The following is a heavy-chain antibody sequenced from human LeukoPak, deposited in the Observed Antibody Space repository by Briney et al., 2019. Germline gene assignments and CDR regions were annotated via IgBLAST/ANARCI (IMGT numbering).Heavy chain of an antibody. CDR2: IIPIFGIA. V-gene: IGHV1-69*04. J-gene: IGHJ3*02. Sequence: ASVKVSCKASGGTFSSYAISWVRQAPGQGLEWMGRIIPIFGIANYAQKFQGRVTITADKSTSTAYMELSSLRSEDTAVYYYARVHGSGSYYGADAFDIWGQGTMVTVSS. D-gene: IGHD3-10*01. CDR3: ARVHGSGSYYGADAFDI. CDR1: GGTFSSYA.